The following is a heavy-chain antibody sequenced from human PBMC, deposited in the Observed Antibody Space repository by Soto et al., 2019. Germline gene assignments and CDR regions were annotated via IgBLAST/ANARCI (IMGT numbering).Heavy chain of an antibody. CDR2: TYYTGST. V-gene: IGHV4-39*01. CDR3: VSGPGTTADY. J-gene: IGHJ4*02. CDR1: GGSISSTRYY. Sequence: QLQLQESGPGLVKPSETLSLTCTVSGGSISSTRYYWGWIRQPPGKGLEWIGTTYYTGSTYYNPSLKSRVTIAVDMSKNQFSLKVRSVTAADTAVYYCVSGPGTTADYWGQGTLVTVPS. D-gene: IGHD1-1*01.